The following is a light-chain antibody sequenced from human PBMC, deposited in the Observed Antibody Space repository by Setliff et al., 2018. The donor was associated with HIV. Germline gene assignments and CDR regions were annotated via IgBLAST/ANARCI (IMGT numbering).Light chain of an antibody. CDR2: QVN. CDR3: CSYAGTNTYV. J-gene: IGLJ1*01. CDR1: SSDVGSYNF. Sequence: QSVLAQPASVSGSPGQSITISCPGSSSDVGSYNFVSWYQQHPGKAPKLMIYQVNKRPSGVSNLFSGSKSGNTASLTISGLQAEDETDYYCCSYAGTNTYVFGTGTKLTVL. V-gene: IGLV2-23*02.